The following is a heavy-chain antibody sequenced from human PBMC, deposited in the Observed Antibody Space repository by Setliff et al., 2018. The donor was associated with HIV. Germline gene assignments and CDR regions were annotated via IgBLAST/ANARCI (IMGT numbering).Heavy chain of an antibody. CDR3: ASTIRLLSRASGSHHAFDI. CDR1: GGSISSSSYY. J-gene: IGHJ3*02. CDR2: IYYSGST. D-gene: IGHD3-10*01. Sequence: SETLSLTCTVSGGSISSSSYYWGWIRQPPGKGLEWIGSIYYSGSTYYNPSLKSRVTISVDTSKNQFSLKLSSVTAADTAVYYCASTIRLLSRASGSHHAFDIWGQGTMVTVSS. V-gene: IGHV4-39*07.